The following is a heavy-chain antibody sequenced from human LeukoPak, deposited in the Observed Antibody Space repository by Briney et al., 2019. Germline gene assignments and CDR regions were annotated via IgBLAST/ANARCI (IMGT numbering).Heavy chain of an antibody. CDR2: IKHDGGEK. CDR3: ARVGLRFLEWSTFDY. Sequence: GGSLRLSCAASGFSFNIYWMSWVRQAPGKGLEWVANIKHDGGEKYYVDSVKGRFTISRDNSKNSLYLQMNTLRADDTAMYYCARVGLRFLEWSTFDYWGQGTLVTVSS. D-gene: IGHD3-3*01. V-gene: IGHV3-7*01. CDR1: GFSFNIYW. J-gene: IGHJ4*02.